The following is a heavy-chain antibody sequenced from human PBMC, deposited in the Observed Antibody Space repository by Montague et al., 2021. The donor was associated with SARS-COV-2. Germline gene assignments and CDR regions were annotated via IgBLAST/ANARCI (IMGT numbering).Heavy chain of an antibody. CDR1: GGSISSYY. J-gene: IGHJ3*02. Sequence: SETLSLTCTVSGGSISSYYWSWIRQPPGKGLEWIGYIYYSGSTNYNPSLKSRVTISVDTSKNQFSLKLSSVTASDTAVYCCARDKGLTIFGVVKSPGAFDIWGQGTMVTVSS. D-gene: IGHD3-3*01. V-gene: IGHV4-59*01. CDR3: ARDKGLTIFGVVKSPGAFDI. CDR2: IYYSGST.